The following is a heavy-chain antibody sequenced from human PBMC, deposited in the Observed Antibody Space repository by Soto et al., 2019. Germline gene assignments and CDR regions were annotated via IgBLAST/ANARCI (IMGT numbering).Heavy chain of an antibody. CDR2: ISYDGSNK. CDR1: GFSFSNNG. V-gene: IGHV3-30*18. CDR3: AKDRVESGLGEIDY. D-gene: IGHD3-16*01. J-gene: IGHJ4*02. Sequence: QVQLVESGGGVVQPVRSLRLSCAASGFSFSNNGMHWVRQAPGKGLEWVAIISYDGSNKYYADSVKGRFTISRDNSKNTLYLQMNSLRVEDTAVFYCAKDRVESGLGEIDYWGQGTLVTVSS.